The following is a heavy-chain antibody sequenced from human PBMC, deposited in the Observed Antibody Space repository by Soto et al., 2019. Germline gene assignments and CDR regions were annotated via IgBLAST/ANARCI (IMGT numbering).Heavy chain of an antibody. J-gene: IGHJ5*02. CDR3: TRAGGNFDP. CDR1: GGSISGHY. Sequence: SETLSLTCTVSGGSISGHYWGWIRQPPGKAPEWIGQIFYSGGTNYNPSREGRVTMSVDTSKNQFSLKLSSMTAADTAVYYCTRAGGNFDPWGQGTLVTVSS. V-gene: IGHV4-59*11. CDR2: IFYSGGT.